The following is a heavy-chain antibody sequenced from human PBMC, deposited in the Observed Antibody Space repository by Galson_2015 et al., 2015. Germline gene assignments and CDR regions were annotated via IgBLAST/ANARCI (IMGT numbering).Heavy chain of an antibody. J-gene: IGHJ3*02. CDR2: ISGGGGIT. Sequence: SLRLSCAASGFTFTNYAMTWVRQAPGKGLEWVSAISGGGGITYYADSVKGRFTISRDNSKSTLYLQMSSLRVEDTAVCYCAKGLCSGGSCFSRIENGAFDIWGQGTMVTVSS. D-gene: IGHD2-15*01. CDR1: GFTFTNYA. CDR3: AKGLCSGGSCFSRIENGAFDI. V-gene: IGHV3-23*01.